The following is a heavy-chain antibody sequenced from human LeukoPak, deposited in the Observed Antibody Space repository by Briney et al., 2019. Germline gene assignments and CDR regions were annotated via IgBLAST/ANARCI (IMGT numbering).Heavy chain of an antibody. CDR1: GGSISPYY. CDR2: ILYSGTTT. Sequence: PSETLSLTCTVSGGSISPYYWSWIRQTPGKGLEWIGYILYSGTTTNYNPSLKSRVTISVDTSKNQFSLKLSSVTAADTAVYYCARSLRGYRFATDYWGQGTLVTVSS. CDR3: ARSLRGYRFATDY. D-gene: IGHD5-18*01. J-gene: IGHJ4*02. V-gene: IGHV4-59*08.